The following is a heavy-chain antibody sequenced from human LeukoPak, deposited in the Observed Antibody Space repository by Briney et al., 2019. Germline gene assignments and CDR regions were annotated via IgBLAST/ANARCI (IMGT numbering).Heavy chain of an antibody. Sequence: SETLSLTCTVSGGSISSYYWSWIRQPPGKGLEWIGYIYYSGSTNYNPSLRSRVTISVDTSKNQFSLKLSSVTAADTAVYYCARHYGDHTTHPWGQGTLDTVSS. CDR2: IYYSGST. CDR3: ARHYGDHTTHP. CDR1: GGSISSYY. V-gene: IGHV4-59*08. D-gene: IGHD4-17*01. J-gene: IGHJ5*02.